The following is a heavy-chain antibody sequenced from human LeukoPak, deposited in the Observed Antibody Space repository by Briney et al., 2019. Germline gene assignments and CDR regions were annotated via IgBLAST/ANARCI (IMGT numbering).Heavy chain of an antibody. CDR3: ARHSSPSATAETGWFAP. D-gene: IGHD1-1*01. CDR1: GASISGSGYY. V-gene: IGHV4-39*01. J-gene: IGHJ5*02. CDR2: IYSSGST. Sequence: PSETLSLTCAVSGASISGSGYYWGWIRQPPGKGLEWIGNIYSSGSTYYNASLQSRVTISIDTSKNQFSLRLSSVTAADTAMYHCARHSSPSATAETGWFAPWGQGILVTVSP.